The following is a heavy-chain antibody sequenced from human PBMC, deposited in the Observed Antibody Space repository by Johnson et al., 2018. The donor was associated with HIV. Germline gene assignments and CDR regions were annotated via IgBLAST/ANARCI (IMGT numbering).Heavy chain of an antibody. V-gene: IGHV3-30*18. D-gene: IGHD2-2*01. Sequence: QVQLVESGGGVVQPERSLRLSCAASGFTFSSYGMHWVRQAPGKGLEWVAVISYDGSNKYYADPVKDRLTFSRDNSKNTLYLQMNSLRAEDTAVYYCAKGGYCSSTSCSLDDAFDIWGQGTMVTVSS. CDR1: GFTFSSYG. J-gene: IGHJ3*02. CDR3: AKGGYCSSTSCSLDDAFDI. CDR2: ISYDGSNK.